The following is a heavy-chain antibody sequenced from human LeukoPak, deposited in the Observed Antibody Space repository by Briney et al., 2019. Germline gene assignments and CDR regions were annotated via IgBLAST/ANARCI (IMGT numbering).Heavy chain of an antibody. V-gene: IGHV4-34*01. CDR1: GGSFSGYY. CDR3: ARYIRTSRRAFDI. D-gene: IGHD1-14*01. J-gene: IGHJ3*02. Sequence: SETLSLTCAVYGGSFSGYYWSWIRQPPGKGLEWIGEINHSGSTNYNPSLKSRVTISVDTSKNQFSLKLSSVTAADTAVYYCARYIRTSRRAFDIWGQGTMVTVSS. CDR2: INHSGST.